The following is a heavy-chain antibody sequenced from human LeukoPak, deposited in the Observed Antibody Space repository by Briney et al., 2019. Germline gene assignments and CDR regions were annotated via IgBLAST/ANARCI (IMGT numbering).Heavy chain of an antibody. Sequence: GRSLRLSCAASGFTFSSYGMHWVRQAPGKGLEWVAVIWYDGSNKYYADSVKGRFTISRDNSKNTLYLQMNSLGAEDTAVYYCAKAGRTTVTNPYFDYWGQGTLVTVSS. D-gene: IGHD4-17*01. CDR2: IWYDGSNK. CDR1: GFTFSSYG. V-gene: IGHV3-33*06. CDR3: AKAGRTTVTNPYFDY. J-gene: IGHJ4*02.